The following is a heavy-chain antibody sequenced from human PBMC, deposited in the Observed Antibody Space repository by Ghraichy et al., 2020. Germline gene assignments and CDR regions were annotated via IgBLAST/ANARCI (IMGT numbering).Heavy chain of an antibody. D-gene: IGHD1-7*01. Sequence: GGSLRLSCAASGFTFSSYAMSWVRQAPGKGLEWVSTITGGSGSIYYADSVKGRFTISRDNSKNTLYLQMSSLRAEDTAVYYCTKLRVELQRVDYWGQGILF. CDR3: TKLRVELQRVDY. V-gene: IGHV3-23*01. CDR2: ITGGSGSI. CDR1: GFTFSSYA. J-gene: IGHJ4*02.